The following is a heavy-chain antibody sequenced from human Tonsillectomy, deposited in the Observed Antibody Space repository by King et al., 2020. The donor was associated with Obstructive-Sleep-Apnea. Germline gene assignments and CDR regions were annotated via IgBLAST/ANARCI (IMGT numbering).Heavy chain of an antibody. V-gene: IGHV3-30*03. Sequence: VQLVESGGGVVQPGRSLRLSCAASGFTFSSFGMHWVRQAPGKGLEWVAVISCDGCNKYYADSVKGRFTISRDNSKNTLYLQMNRLRAGGAAVYYCATRGSFYGGVVVVPAALGDWGQGTLVTVSS. CDR1: GFTFSSFG. D-gene: IGHD2-2*01. J-gene: IGHJ4*02. CDR2: ISCDGCNK. CDR3: ATRGSFYGGVVVVPAALGD.